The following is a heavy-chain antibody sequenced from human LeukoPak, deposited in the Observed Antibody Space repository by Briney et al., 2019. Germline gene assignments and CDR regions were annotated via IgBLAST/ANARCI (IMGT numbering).Heavy chain of an antibody. Sequence: KTSETLSLTCTVSGGVINRYYWSWIRQPPGKGLEWIGYIYYSGTTNYNPSLKSRVTISVDTSKNQFSLKLSSVTAADTAVYCCARTSSGWLQIDYWGQGTLVTVSS. V-gene: IGHV4-59*08. J-gene: IGHJ4*02. CDR3: ARTSSGWLQIDY. CDR2: IYYSGTT. D-gene: IGHD5-24*01. CDR1: GGVINRYY.